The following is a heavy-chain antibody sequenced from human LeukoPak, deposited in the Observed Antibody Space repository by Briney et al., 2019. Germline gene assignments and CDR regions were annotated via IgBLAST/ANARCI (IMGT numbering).Heavy chain of an antibody. CDR2: IYSGGST. CDR1: GFTFSSYA. J-gene: IGHJ4*02. CDR3: ARDLGYYFDY. V-gene: IGHV3-66*01. Sequence: GGSLRLSCAASGFTFSSYAMSWVRQAPGEGLEWVSVIYSGGSTYYADSVKGRFTISRDNSKNTLYLQMNSLRAEDTAVYYCARDLGYYFDYWGQGTLVTVSS.